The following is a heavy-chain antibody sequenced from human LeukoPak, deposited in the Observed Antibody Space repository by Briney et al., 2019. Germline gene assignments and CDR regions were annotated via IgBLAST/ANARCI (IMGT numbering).Heavy chain of an antibody. CDR2: ISGSGGST. D-gene: IGHD1-26*01. V-gene: IGHV3-23*01. Sequence: GGSLRLSCAASGFTFSSYAMSWVRQAPGKGLEWVSAISGSGGSTYYADSVKGRFTISRDTSKNTLYLQMNSLRAEDTAVYYCAKGGRDTSKYYFDYWGQGTQVTVSS. CDR3: AKGGRDTSKYYFDY. J-gene: IGHJ4*02. CDR1: GFTFSSYA.